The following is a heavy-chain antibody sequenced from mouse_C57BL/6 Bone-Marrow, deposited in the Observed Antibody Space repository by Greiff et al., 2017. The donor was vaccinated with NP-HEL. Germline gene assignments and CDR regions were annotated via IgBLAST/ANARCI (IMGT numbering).Heavy chain of an antibody. Sequence: QVQLQQSGPELVKPGASVKISCKASGYTFTDYYINWVKQRPGQGLEWIGWIFPGSGSTYYNEKFKGKATLTVDKSSSTAYMLLSSLTSEDSAVYFCARGIYSNYNYYAMDYWGQGTSVTVSS. V-gene: IGHV1-75*01. CDR2: IFPGSGST. J-gene: IGHJ4*01. CDR1: GYTFTDYY. D-gene: IGHD2-5*01. CDR3: ARGIYSNYNYYAMDY.